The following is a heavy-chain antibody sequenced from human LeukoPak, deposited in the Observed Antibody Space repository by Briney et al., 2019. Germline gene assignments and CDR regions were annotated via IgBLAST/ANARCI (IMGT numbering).Heavy chain of an antibody. CDR3: AGQVGARIRYYYTSGLDV. V-gene: IGHV4-39*07. CDR1: GGSISSSSYY. J-gene: IGHJ6*02. CDR2: IYYSGST. Sequence: SETLSLTCTVSGGSISSSSYYWGWIRQPPGKGLEWIGSIYYSGSTYYNPSLKSRVTISVDTSKNQFSLKLKSLTAADTAVYYCAGQVGARIRYYYTSGLDVWRQGTTVAVSS. D-gene: IGHD1-26*01.